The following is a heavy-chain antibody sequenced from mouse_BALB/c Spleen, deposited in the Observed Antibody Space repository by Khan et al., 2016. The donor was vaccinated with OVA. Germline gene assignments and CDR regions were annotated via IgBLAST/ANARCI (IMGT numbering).Heavy chain of an antibody. J-gene: IGHJ3*01. CDR2: ISYSGNT. CDR1: GYSITSEFA. Sequence: EVQLQESGPGLVKPSQSLSLTCTVTGYSITSEFAWNWIRQFPGNKLEWMGYISYSGNTRYNPSLKSLISITRDTSRNQFFLQLHSVTTEDTATYYCARKDYYDYDPFPYWGQGTLVTVSA. V-gene: IGHV3-2*02. CDR3: ARKDYYDYDPFPY. D-gene: IGHD2-4*01.